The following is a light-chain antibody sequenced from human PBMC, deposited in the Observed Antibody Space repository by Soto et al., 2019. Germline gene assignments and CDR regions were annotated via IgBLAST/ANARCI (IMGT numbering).Light chain of an antibody. CDR3: QQYNNWPPT. CDR2: GAS. CDR1: QSVSSN. Sequence: EIVITQSPATLSVSPGERATLSCRASQSVSSNLAWYQQKPGQAPRLLIYGASTRATGIPARFSGSGSGTEFTLTISRLQSEDFEVYYCQQYNNWPPTFGQGTKVDIK. J-gene: IGKJ1*01. V-gene: IGKV3-15*01.